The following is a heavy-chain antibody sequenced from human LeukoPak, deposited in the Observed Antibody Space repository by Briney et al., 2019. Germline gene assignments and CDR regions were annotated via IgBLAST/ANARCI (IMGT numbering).Heavy chain of an antibody. D-gene: IGHD7-27*01. CDR2: IYSGGST. J-gene: IGHJ4*02. CDR1: GFTVSSSY. CDR3: ARRPPSNWGLDY. Sequence: GGSLRLSCAASGFTVSSSYMSWVRQAPGKGLEWVSVIYSGGSTYYADSVKGRFTISRDKSKNTLYLQMNSLRAEDTAVYYCARRPPSNWGLDYWGQGTLVTVSS. V-gene: IGHV3-53*01.